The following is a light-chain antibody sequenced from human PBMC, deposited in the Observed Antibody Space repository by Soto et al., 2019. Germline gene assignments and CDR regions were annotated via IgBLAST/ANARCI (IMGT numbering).Light chain of an antibody. CDR3: QQYGGSPPYT. V-gene: IGKV3-20*01. CDR2: GAS. Sequence: TVLTQSPGTLSLSPGERATLSCRASESISSNYLAWYQHKPGQAPRLLIYGASDRATGIPDRFSGSGSGTDFTRTISRLEPEDIAVYFCQQYGGSPPYTFGQGTKLEIK. J-gene: IGKJ2*01. CDR1: ESISSNY.